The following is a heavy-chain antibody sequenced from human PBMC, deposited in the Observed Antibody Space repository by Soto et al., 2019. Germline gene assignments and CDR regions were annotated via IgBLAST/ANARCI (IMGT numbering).Heavy chain of an antibody. CDR1: GFTFSSYA. V-gene: IGHV3-23*01. CDR2: ISGSGGST. Sequence: GGFLRLSCAASGFTFSSYAMSWVRQAPGKGLEWVSAISGSGGSTYYADSVKGRFSISRDNSKNTLYLKRNSLRAEDTAVYYCAKVHGVAVATYDYWGQGTLVTVSS. CDR3: AKVHGVAVATYDY. J-gene: IGHJ4*02. D-gene: IGHD6-19*01.